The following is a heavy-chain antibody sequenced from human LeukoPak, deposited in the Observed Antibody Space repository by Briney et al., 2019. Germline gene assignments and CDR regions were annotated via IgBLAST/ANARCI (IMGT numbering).Heavy chain of an antibody. D-gene: IGHD1-26*01. CDR2: ISGSGGST. Sequence: GGSLRLSCAASGFTFSSYAMSWVRQAPGKGLEWVSAISGSGGSTYYADSVKGRFTISRDNSRNTLYLQMNSLRAEDTAVYYCAKRIVGATKGGAFDIRGQGTMVTVSS. CDR1: GFTFSSYA. CDR3: AKRIVGATKGGAFDI. V-gene: IGHV3-23*01. J-gene: IGHJ3*02.